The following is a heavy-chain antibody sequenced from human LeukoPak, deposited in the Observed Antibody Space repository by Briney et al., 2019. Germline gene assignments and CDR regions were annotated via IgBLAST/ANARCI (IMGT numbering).Heavy chain of an antibody. CDR3: ARIRGGYYMDV. V-gene: IGHV4-59*01. CDR1: GGSINSYF. D-gene: IGHD3-10*01. Sequence: PSETLSLTCTISGGSINSYFWSWIRQSPGGGLEWIGYIYYSGTTNYNPSLKSRVALSVERSENQFSLKLNSVSAADSAVYYCARIRGGYYMDVWGKGTTVIVSS. CDR2: IYYSGTT. J-gene: IGHJ6*03.